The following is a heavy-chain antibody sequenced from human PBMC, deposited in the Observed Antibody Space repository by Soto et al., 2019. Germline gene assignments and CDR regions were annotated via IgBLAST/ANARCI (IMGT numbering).Heavy chain of an antibody. CDR3: ARDSPIYYDSSALRAFDI. D-gene: IGHD3-22*01. V-gene: IGHV4-31*03. CDR2: IYYSGST. CDR1: GGSISSGGCY. Sequence: SETLSLTCTVSGGSISSGGCYWSWIRQHPGKGLEWIGYIYYSGSTYYNPSLKSRVTISVDTSKNQFSLKLSSVTAADTAVYYCARDSPIYYDSSALRAFDIWGQGTMVTVSS. J-gene: IGHJ3*02.